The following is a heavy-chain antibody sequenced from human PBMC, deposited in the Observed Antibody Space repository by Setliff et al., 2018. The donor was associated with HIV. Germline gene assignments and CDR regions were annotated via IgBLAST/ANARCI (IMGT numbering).Heavy chain of an antibody. V-gene: IGHV3-53*05. CDR2: INGGTTT. CDR1: GITVSGIY. J-gene: IGHJ6*03. CDR3: ARDRDIVVVPASPQGYYYYMDV. Sequence: GGSLRLSCVASGITVSGIYMTWVRQAPGKGLEWVSVINGGTTTYYADSVKGRFTISRDNSKNTLYLQMNSLRVEDTAVYYCARDRDIVVVPASPQGYYYYMDVWGKGTTVTVSS. D-gene: IGHD2-2*01.